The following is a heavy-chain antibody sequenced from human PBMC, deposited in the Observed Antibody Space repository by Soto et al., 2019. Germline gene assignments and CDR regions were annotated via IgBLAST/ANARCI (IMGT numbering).Heavy chain of an antibody. CDR1: GFTFSSYA. V-gene: IGHV3-23*01. D-gene: IGHD3-22*01. CDR2: ISGSGGST. J-gene: IGHJ1*01. Sequence: GGSLRLSCAASGFTFSSYAMSWVRQAPGKGLEWVSAISGSGGSTYYADSVKGRFTISRDNSKNTLYLQMNSLRAEDTAVYYCAKDGTNYYYDSSEYFQHWGQGTLVTVSS. CDR3: AKDGTNYYYDSSEYFQH.